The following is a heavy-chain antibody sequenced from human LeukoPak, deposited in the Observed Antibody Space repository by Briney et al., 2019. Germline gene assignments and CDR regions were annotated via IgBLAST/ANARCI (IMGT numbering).Heavy chain of an antibody. D-gene: IGHD6-6*01. CDR3: ARGVAARSDAFDI. CDR2: INPNSGGT. Sequence: ASVKVSCKASGYTFTGYYMHWVRQAPGQGLGWMGWINPNSGGTNYAQKFQGRVTMTRDTSISTAYMELSRLRSDDTAVYYCARGVAARSDAFDIWGQGTMVTVSS. V-gene: IGHV1-2*02. CDR1: GYTFTGYY. J-gene: IGHJ3*02.